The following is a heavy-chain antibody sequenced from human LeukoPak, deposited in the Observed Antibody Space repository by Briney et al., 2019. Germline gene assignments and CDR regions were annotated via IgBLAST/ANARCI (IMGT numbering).Heavy chain of an antibody. J-gene: IGHJ3*02. CDR3: AKVSTRYSGSYPDAFDI. CDR1: GFTFSSYA. Sequence: GGSLRLSCAASGFTFSSYAMSWVRQAPGKGLEWVSVISGSGGSTHYADSVKGRFTTSRDNSKNTLYLQMNSLRAEDTAVYYCAKVSTRYSGSYPDAFDIWGQGTMVTVSS. V-gene: IGHV3-23*01. D-gene: IGHD1-26*01. CDR2: ISGSGGST.